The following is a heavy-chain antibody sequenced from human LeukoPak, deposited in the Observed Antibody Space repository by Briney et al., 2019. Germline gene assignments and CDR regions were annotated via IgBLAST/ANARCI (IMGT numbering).Heavy chain of an antibody. CDR1: GFTFSSYG. D-gene: IGHD1-26*01. Sequence: PGRSLRLSCAASGFTFSSYGMHWVRQAPGKGLEWVAVIWYDGSNKYYADSVKGRFTISRDNSKNTLYLQMNSLRAEDTAVYYCARESGVATQELSHAFDIWGQGTMVTVSS. V-gene: IGHV3-33*08. CDR3: ARESGVATQELSHAFDI. J-gene: IGHJ3*02. CDR2: IWYDGSNK.